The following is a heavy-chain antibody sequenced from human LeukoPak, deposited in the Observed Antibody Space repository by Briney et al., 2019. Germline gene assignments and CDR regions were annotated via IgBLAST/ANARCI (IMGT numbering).Heavy chain of an antibody. J-gene: IGHJ6*04. Sequence: GGSLRLSCAASGFTFSDYSMNWVRQAPGKGLEWIAYINSSSITIYHADSVKGRFSISRDNAKNSVYLQMNSLRGEDTALYYCARSYASGPDRYLDVWGKGTTVTVSS. CDR1: GFTFSDYS. V-gene: IGHV3-48*04. CDR3: ARSYASGPDRYLDV. D-gene: IGHD3-10*01. CDR2: INSSSITI.